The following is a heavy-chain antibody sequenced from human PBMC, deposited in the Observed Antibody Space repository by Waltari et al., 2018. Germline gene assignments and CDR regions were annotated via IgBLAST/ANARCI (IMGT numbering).Heavy chain of an antibody. Sequence: QVQLRESGPGLVKPSETLSLTCGVSGYSITTGYYWGWIRQPPGKGLEWIGSIYHSGSAYYNPSFKSRVSMSVDTSKNHFSLKVTSVTAADTAIYFCARVSGVYYFDYWGQGNLVTVS. V-gene: IGHV4-38-2*01. CDR3: ARVSGVYYFDY. D-gene: IGHD2-8*01. CDR2: IYHSGSA. CDR1: GYSITTGYY. J-gene: IGHJ4*02.